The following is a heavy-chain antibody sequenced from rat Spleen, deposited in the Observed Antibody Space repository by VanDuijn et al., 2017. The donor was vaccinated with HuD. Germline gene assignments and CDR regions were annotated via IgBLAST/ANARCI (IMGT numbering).Heavy chain of an antibody. V-gene: IGHV5-19*01. CDR1: GFTFSNYG. J-gene: IGHJ2*01. CDR3: ARHALKYGLMGDWFAY. CDR2: ISTGGGST. D-gene: IGHD4-1*01. Sequence: EVHLVESGGGLVQPGRSLKLSCAASGFTFSNYGMHWVRQAPMKGLDWVAYISTGGGSTYYRDSVKGRFTISRNNAESTLYLQMDSLRSEDTATYYCARHALKYGLMGDWFAYLGQGVMVTVSS.